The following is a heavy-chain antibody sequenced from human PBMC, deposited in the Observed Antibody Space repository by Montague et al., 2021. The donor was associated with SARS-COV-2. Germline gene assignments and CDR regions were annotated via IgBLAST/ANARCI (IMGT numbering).Heavy chain of an antibody. J-gene: IGHJ5*02. V-gene: IGHV3-23*01. CDR3: AKDWELRYFDWLSHGWFDP. CDR1: GFTFSSYA. CDR2: ISGSGGST. Sequence: SLRLSCAASGFTFSSYAMSWVRQAPGKGLEWVSAISGSGGSTYYADSVXGRFTISRDNSKNTLYLQMNSLRAEDTAVYYCAKDWELRYFDWLSHGWFDPWGQGTLVTVSS. D-gene: IGHD3-9*01.